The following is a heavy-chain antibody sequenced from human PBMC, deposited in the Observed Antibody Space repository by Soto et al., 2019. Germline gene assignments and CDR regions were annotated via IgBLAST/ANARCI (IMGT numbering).Heavy chain of an antibody. D-gene: IGHD4-17*01. Sequence: ASVKVSCKASGYTFTSYDINWARQASGQGIEYLGWINPNNGNTGYVQKFQGRVTMTRDTSISTAYMELSSLRSEDTAVYYCARFIKYRDSSRWFVSWCQGTLVTVSS. CDR3: ARFIKYRDSSRWFVS. CDR1: GYTFTSYD. V-gene: IGHV1-8*01. J-gene: IGHJ5*01. CDR2: INPNNGNT.